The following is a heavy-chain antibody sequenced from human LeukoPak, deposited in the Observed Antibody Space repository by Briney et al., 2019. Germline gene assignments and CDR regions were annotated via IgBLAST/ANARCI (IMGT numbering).Heavy chain of an antibody. J-gene: IGHJ4*02. V-gene: IGHV3-7*01. CDR2: MDPSGSQK. CDR1: GITFNWSW. Sequence: GGSLRLSCAASGITFNWSWMNWVRQAPGKGLEWVANMDPSGSQKRYVDSVKDRFTISKDNPGTSLYLDMYSLRAEDTAIYYCAIWTSGSYWGQGTLVTVSS. D-gene: IGHD1-1*01. CDR3: AIWTSGSY.